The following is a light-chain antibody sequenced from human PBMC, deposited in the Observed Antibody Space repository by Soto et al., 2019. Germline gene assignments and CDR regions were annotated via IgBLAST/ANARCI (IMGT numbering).Light chain of an antibody. Sequence: EIVMTQSPATLSVSPGERVTLSCRASESLSTYLAWYQQKPGQAPRLLIYGASTKATGIPARFSGSGSATDFTVTISSLQPEDFAVYYCQSYNDWPFTFGQGTKLEI. CDR1: ESLSTY. CDR3: QSYNDWPFT. V-gene: IGKV3-15*01. J-gene: IGKJ2*01. CDR2: GAS.